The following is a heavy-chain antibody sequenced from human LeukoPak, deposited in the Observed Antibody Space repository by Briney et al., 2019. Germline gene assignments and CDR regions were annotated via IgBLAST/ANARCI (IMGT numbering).Heavy chain of an antibody. Sequence: SETLSLTCAVYGGSFSGYYWSWIRQPPEKGLEWIGEINHSGSTNYNPSLKSRVTISVDTSKNQFSLKLSSVTAADTAVYYCARRRGYSYGPVDYWGQGTLVTVSS. D-gene: IGHD5-18*01. CDR2: INHSGST. V-gene: IGHV4-34*01. CDR1: GGSFSGYY. CDR3: ARRRGYSYGPVDY. J-gene: IGHJ4*02.